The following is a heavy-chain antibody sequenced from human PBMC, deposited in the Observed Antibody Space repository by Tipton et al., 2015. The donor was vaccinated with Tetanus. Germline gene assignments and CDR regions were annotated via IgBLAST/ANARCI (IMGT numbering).Heavy chain of an antibody. CDR3: ARTPDYYYGMDV. Sequence: TLSLTCGVSGVSIKNGGYSWSWIRQPPGKGLEWIGEIYYSGTTNYNPSLKSRVTISTDKSKNQVSLRLNSVTAADTAVYFCARTPDYYYGMDVWGQGTTVTVSS. CDR2: IYYSGTT. V-gene: IGHV4-30-2*01. CDR1: GVSIKNGGYS. J-gene: IGHJ6*02.